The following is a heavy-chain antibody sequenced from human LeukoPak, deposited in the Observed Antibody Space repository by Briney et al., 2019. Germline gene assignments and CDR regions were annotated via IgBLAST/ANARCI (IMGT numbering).Heavy chain of an antibody. CDR2: ISTYNGNT. CDR3: ARGGDKYGDSLPY. D-gene: IGHD4-17*01. J-gene: IGHJ4*02. V-gene: IGHV1-18*01. CDR1: GYTFTSFG. Sequence: ASVKVSCKASGYTFTSFGITWVRQAPGQGLEWMGWISTYNGNTNYPRKLQGRVTMTTDTSTSTAYMELRSLRSDDTAVYYCARGGDKYGDSLPYWGQGTLVTVSS.